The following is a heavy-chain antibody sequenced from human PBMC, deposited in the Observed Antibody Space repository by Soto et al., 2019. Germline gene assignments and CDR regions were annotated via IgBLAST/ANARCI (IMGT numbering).Heavy chain of an antibody. D-gene: IGHD3-10*01. J-gene: IGHJ6*03. CDR1: GFSLSNARMG. CDR3: ARTHMVRGVIIAPGRYYYMDV. CDR2: IDWDDDK. V-gene: IGHV2-70*11. Sequence: SGPTLVNPTETLTLTCTVSGFSLSNARMGVSWIRQPPGKALEWLARIDWDDDKYYSTSLKTRLTISKDTSKNQVVLTMTNMDPVVTATYYCARTHMVRGVIIAPGRYYYMDVWGKGTTVTVSS.